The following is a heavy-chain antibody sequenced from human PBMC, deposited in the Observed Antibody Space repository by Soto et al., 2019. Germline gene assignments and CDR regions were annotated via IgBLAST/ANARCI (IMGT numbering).Heavy chain of an antibody. CDR2: ISGSGGST. J-gene: IGHJ5*02. D-gene: IGHD6-13*01. V-gene: IGHV3-23*01. CDR1: GFTFSSYA. Sequence: EVQLLESGGGLVQPGGSLRLSCAASGFTFSSYAMSWVRQAPGKGLEWASAISGSGGSTYYADSVKGRFTISRDNSMSTLYLQMNSLRAEDTAVYYCSKSIAAAGIGWFDPWGQGTLVTVSS. CDR3: SKSIAAAGIGWFDP.